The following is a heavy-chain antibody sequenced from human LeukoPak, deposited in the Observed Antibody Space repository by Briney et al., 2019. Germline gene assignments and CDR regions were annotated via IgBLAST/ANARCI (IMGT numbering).Heavy chain of an antibody. D-gene: IGHD3-16*02. CDR1: GGSISSGSYY. Sequence: SETLSLTCTVSGGSISSGSYYWSWIRQSAGKGLEWIGRIYTSGSTNYNPSLKSRVTISVDTSKNQFSLKLSSVTAADTAVYYCARDYVWGSYRPNYFDYWGQGTLVTVSS. CDR3: ARDYVWGSYRPNYFDY. J-gene: IGHJ4*02. CDR2: IYTSGST. V-gene: IGHV4-61*02.